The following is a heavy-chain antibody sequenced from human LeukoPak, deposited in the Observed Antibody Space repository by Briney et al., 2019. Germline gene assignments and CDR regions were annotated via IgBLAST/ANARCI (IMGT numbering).Heavy chain of an antibody. CDR1: GFTFSDYY. CDR2: ISSSGSTI. J-gene: IGHJ4*02. V-gene: IGHV3-11*04. CDR3: AKDYYGSGSYLSPNGYYFDY. D-gene: IGHD3-10*01. Sequence: GGSLRLSCAASGFTFSDYYMSWIRQAPGKGLEWVSYISSSGSTIYYADSVKGRFTISRDNSKNTLYLQMNSLRAEDTAVYYCAKDYYGSGSYLSPNGYYFDYWGQGTLVTVSS.